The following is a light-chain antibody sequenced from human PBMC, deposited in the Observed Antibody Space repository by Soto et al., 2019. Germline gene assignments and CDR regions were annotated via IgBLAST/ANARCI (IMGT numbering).Light chain of an antibody. CDR1: QSISTY. CDR3: LQDINYPWT. Sequence: IQMTQSPSSLSASVGDRVTITCRASQSISTYLNWYQYKPGKAPKLLIYDASSLESGVPPRFSGSGSGTDFTLAISSLQPEDSATYYCLQDINYPWTFGQGTKVDIK. V-gene: IGKV1-6*01. J-gene: IGKJ1*01. CDR2: DAS.